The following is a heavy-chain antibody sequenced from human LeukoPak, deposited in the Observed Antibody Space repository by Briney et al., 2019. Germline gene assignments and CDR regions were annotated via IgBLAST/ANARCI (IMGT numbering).Heavy chain of an antibody. CDR1: GFTFSSYA. CDR3: AKGCGATCYSDFDS. Sequence: GGSLRLSCAASGFTFSSYAMHWVRQAPRKGLEWVSTISGDGGSSFYAHSVKGRFTISRDRSKNTLYLQMNSLRVEDTALYYCAKGCGATCYSDFDSWGQGILVTVSS. V-gene: IGHV3-23*01. D-gene: IGHD2-21*02. J-gene: IGHJ4*02. CDR2: ISGDGGSS.